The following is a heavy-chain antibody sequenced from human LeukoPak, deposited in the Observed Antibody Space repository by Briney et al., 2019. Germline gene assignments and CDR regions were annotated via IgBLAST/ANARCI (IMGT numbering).Heavy chain of an antibody. CDR1: GFTFSSYE. J-gene: IGHJ4*02. CDR3: ARSEEEYQLPENYFDY. Sequence: GGSLRLSCAASGFTFSSYEMNWVRQAPGKGLEWVSYISSSGSTIYYADSVKGRFTISRDNAKNPLYLQMNSLRAEDTAVYYCARSEEEYQLPENYFDYWGQGTLVTVSS. D-gene: IGHD2-2*01. CDR2: ISSSGSTI. V-gene: IGHV3-48*03.